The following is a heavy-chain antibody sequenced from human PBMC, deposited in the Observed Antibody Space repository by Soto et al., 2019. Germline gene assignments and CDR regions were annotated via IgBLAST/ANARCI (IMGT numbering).Heavy chain of an antibody. CDR3: VKPFRGYSYGPSYWYFDL. CDR1: GFTFSSYT. J-gene: IGHJ2*01. D-gene: IGHD5-18*01. Sequence: GGSLRLSCAASGFTFSSYTMSWVRQAPGKGLEWVSGFSYSGGSTNYADSVKGRFTISRDNSKNTLYLQMNSMRVEDTAVYYCVKPFRGYSYGPSYWYFDLWGRGTLVTVSS. V-gene: IGHV3-23*01. CDR2: FSYSGGST.